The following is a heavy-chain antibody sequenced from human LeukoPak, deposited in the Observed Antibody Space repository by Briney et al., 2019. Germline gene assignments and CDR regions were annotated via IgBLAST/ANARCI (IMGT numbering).Heavy chain of an antibody. CDR1: GFSFRRYD. CDR2: TSYDGTSE. Sequence: GTSLRLSCAASGFSFRRYDMHWVRQAPGKGLEWVTATSYDGTSELYADFVKGRFSISRDNSRNTLSLQMDTLRPEDTAIYYCARAKGLAGSYLDNWFDPWGQGTRVIVSS. V-gene: IGHV3-30*04. CDR3: ARAKGLAGSYLDNWFDP. J-gene: IGHJ5*02. D-gene: IGHD1-26*01.